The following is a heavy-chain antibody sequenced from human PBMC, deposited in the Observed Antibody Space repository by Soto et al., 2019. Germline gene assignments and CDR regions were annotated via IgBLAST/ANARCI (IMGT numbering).Heavy chain of an antibody. CDR3: ATSSALARYFAS. Sequence: PSETLSLTCTVSGGAISSSSYYWGWIRQPPGKGLAWIGSIYYSGSTYYNPSLKSRVTISVDTSKNQFSLKLSSVTAADTAVYYCATSSALARYFASWGQGTLVTVSS. CDR2: IYYSGST. J-gene: IGHJ4*02. CDR1: GGAISSSSYY. D-gene: IGHD6-6*01. V-gene: IGHV4-39*01.